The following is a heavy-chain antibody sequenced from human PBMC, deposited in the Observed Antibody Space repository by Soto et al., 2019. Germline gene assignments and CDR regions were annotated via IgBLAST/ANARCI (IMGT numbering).Heavy chain of an antibody. CDR1: GFTFSSYA. J-gene: IGHJ4*02. CDR2: ISGSGDST. CDR3: ARDWGSDYGGLLDS. D-gene: IGHD4-17*01. V-gene: IGHV3-23*01. Sequence: GGSLRLSCAASGFTFSSYAMTWVRQAPGRGLEWVSGISGSGDSTYYADSVKGRFTISRDDFKNRLFLQMDSLRAEDTALYYCARDWGSDYGGLLDSWGQGTLVTVSS.